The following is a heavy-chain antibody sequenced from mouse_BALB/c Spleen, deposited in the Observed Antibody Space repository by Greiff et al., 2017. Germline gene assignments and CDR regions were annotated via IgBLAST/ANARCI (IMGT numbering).Heavy chain of an antibody. D-gene: IGHD4-1*01. J-gene: IGHJ2*01. CDR1: GFTFSSYG. V-gene: IGHV5-6-3*01. CDR3: ARDDWAYYFDY. CDR2: INSNGGST. Sequence: EVKLVESGGGLVQPGGSLKLSCAASGFTFSSYGMSWVRQTPDKRLELVATINSNGGSTYYPDSVKGRFTISRDNAKNTLYLQMSSLKSEDTAMYDCARDDWAYYFDYWGQGTTRTVSS.